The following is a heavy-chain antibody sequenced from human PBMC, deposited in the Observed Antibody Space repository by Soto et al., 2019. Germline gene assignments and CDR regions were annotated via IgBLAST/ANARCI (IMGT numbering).Heavy chain of an antibody. CDR3: ARDRVESGYPEYFQH. D-gene: IGHD3-22*01. CDR1: GFTVSSNY. V-gene: IGHV3-53*01. CDR2: IYSGGST. Sequence: EVQLVESGGGLTQPGGSLRLSCAASGFTVSSNYMSWVRQAPGKGLEWVSVIYSGGSTYYADSVKGRFTISRDNSKNTRYLQMNSLRAEDTAVYYCARDRVESGYPEYFQHLGQGTLVTVSS. J-gene: IGHJ1*01.